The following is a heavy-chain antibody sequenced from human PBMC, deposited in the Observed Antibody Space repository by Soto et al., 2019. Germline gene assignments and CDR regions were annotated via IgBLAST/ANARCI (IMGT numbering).Heavy chain of an antibody. V-gene: IGHV3-15*01. CDR3: TTELPYITSSCPFAFDN. D-gene: IGHD2-2*01. Sequence: EVQLVESGGGLVKPGGSLRLSCVGTGFSFVKGWMSWVRQAPGKGPEWVGRFKSQLDGGTTVYAECVKGRFIISRNDSEHTMYLQMDSLKTEDTAVYFCTTELPYITSSCPFAFDNWGQGNLVTVSS. J-gene: IGHJ4*02. CDR2: FKSQLDGGTT. CDR1: GFSFVKGW.